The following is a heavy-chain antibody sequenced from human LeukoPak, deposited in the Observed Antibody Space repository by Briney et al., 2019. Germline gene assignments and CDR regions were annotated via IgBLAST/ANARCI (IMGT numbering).Heavy chain of an antibody. CDR3: ARDHIQEGHYYFDY. D-gene: IGHD2-21*01. CDR1: GFTFSSYG. J-gene: IGHJ4*02. V-gene: IGHV3-23*01. CDR2: ISGSGTTT. Sequence: GGSLRLSCAASGFTFSSYGMSWVRQAPGKGLEWVSVISGSGTTTYYADSVKGRFTIFRDNSKNTLYLQMNSLRAEDTAVYYCARDHIQEGHYYFDYWGQGTLVTVSS.